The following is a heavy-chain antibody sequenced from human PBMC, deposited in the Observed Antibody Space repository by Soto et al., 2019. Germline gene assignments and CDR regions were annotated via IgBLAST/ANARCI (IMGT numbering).Heavy chain of an antibody. V-gene: IGHV1-2*02. CDR3: ASPAVNGTAGLDF. J-gene: IGHJ4*02. Sequence: ASVKVSCKASGYTFSGFYMHWVRQAPGQGLEWMGWINPNSGGTKSAEKFQGRVTMTRDTSISTAYMELSRLTSDETAVYYFASPAVNGTAGLDFWGQGTQVTSPQ. CDR2: INPNSGGT. CDR1: GYTFSGFY. D-gene: IGHD6-19*01.